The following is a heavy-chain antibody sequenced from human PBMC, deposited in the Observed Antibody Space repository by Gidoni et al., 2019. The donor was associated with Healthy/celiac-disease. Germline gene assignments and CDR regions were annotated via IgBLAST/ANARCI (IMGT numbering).Heavy chain of an antibody. CDR2: INSDGNST. J-gene: IGHJ5*02. Sequence: EVQLVESGGGVVQPGGSLRLSCAASGFPFSRYWLHWVRQAPGKGLVWVSRINSDGNSTSYADSVKGRFTISRDNAKNTLYLQMNSLRAEDTAVYYCARDRGYCSSTSCYTWFDPWGQGTLVTVSS. V-gene: IGHV3-74*01. D-gene: IGHD2-2*02. CDR3: ARDRGYCSSTSCYTWFDP. CDR1: GFPFSRYW.